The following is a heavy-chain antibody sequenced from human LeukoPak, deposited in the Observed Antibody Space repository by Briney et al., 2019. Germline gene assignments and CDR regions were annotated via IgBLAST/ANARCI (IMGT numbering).Heavy chain of an antibody. CDR1: GFSFSSYA. CDR3: AKGGDSSSWLFDF. J-gene: IGHJ4*02. D-gene: IGHD6-13*01. CDR2: LSGTGRST. Sequence: PGGSLRLSCAASGFSFSSYAMSWVRQAPGKGLEWVSALSGTGRSTYYADSVRGRFTISRDNSKNTLFLQVNSLRAEDTAAYYCAKGGDSSSWLFDFWGQGTLVTVSS. V-gene: IGHV3-23*01.